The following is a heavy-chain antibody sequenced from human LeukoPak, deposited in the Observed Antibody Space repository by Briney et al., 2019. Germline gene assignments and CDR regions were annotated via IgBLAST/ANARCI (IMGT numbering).Heavy chain of an antibody. V-gene: IGHV3-30*02. CDR3: AKDGTSYYYIYY. J-gene: IGHJ4*02. D-gene: IGHD2/OR15-2a*01. CDR1: GFTFRNYD. Sequence: GGSLGLSCIPSGFTFRNYDMHWVRQAPGKGLEWVAFIRYDGSNTYYADSVKGRFTVSRDDSKNTLYLQMNSLRGDDTAVYYCAKDGTSYYYIYYWGQGTLVTVSS. CDR2: IRYDGSNT.